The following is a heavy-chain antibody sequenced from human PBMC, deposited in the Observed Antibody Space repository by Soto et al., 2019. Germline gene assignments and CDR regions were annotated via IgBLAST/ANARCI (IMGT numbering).Heavy chain of an antibody. CDR3: VRSGTSSGRFSDY. CDR1: GYTFTSYW. D-gene: IGHD2-15*01. CDR2: IYPSDSDI. Sequence: GESLKISCKGSGYTFTSYWIGWVRQMPGEGLEWMGVIYPSDSDIRYSPSFQGKVTISADKSITTAYLQWSSLKAADTAMYYCVRSGTSSGRFSDYWGQGXLVTV. J-gene: IGHJ4*02. V-gene: IGHV5-51*01.